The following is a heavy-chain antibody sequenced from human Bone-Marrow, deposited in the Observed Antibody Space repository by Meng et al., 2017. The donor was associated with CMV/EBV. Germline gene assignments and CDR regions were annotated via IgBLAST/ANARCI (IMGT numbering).Heavy chain of an antibody. CDR3: ARKPYCSSTSCPYYYYYYGMDV. D-gene: IGHD2-2*01. CDR2: IIPILGIA. CDR1: GGTFSSYA. V-gene: IGHV1-69*10. J-gene: IGHJ6*02. Sequence: SVKVSCKASGGTFSSYAISWVRQAPGQGLEWMGGIIPILGIANYAQKFQGRVTITADKSTSTAYMELSSLRSEDTAVYYCARKPYCSSTSCPYYYYYYGMDVWGQGTTVTFSS.